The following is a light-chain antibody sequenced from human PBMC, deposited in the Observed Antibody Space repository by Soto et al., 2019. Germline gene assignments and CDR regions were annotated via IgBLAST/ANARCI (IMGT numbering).Light chain of an antibody. CDR2: WAS. CDR1: QTVLSSSNNKNY. J-gene: IGKJ4*01. CDR3: QQYYGTPFN. Sequence: DIVMTQSPDSLAVSLGERATINCTSSQTVLSSSNNKNYLAWYQQKPGQPPKLLFYWASTREFGVPDRFSGSGSGTDFTLTINSLQAEDVAVYYCQQYYGTPFNFGGGTKVDIK. V-gene: IGKV4-1*01.